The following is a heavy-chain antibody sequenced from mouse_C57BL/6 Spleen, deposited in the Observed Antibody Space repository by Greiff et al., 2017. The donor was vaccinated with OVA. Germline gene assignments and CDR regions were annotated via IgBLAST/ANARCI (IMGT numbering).Heavy chain of an antibody. CDR2: ISGGGGNT. CDR1: GFTFSSYT. V-gene: IGHV5-9*04. D-gene: IGHD2-4*01. J-gene: IGHJ2*01. CDR3: ARQGYYEDYFDY. Sequence: EVQGVESGGGLVKPGGSLKLSCAASGFTFSSYTMSWVRQTPEKRLEWVATISGGGGNTYYPASVQGRFTISRDNAKNTLYLQMSSLRSEDTAVYYCARQGYYEDYFDYWGQGTTLTVSS.